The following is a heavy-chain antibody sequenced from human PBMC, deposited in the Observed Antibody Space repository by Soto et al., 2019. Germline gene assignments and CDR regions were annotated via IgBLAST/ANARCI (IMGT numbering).Heavy chain of an antibody. CDR3: TTDYYYDSSGPDY. CDR1: GFTFSNAW. CDR2: IKSKTDGGTT. Sequence: GGSLRLSCAASGFTFSNAWMSWVRQAPGKGLEWVGRIKSKTDGGTTDYAAPVKGRFTISRDDSKNTLYLQMNSLKTEDTAVYYCTTDYYYDSSGPDYWGQGTLVTVSS. J-gene: IGHJ4*02. D-gene: IGHD3-22*01. V-gene: IGHV3-15*01.